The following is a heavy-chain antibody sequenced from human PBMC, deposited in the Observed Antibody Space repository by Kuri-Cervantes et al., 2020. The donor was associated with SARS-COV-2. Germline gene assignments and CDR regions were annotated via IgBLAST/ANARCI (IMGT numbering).Heavy chain of an antibody. CDR1: GGSISSYY. D-gene: IGHD3-3*01. CDR2: IYYSGST. CDR3: ARNPLADITIFGVVTGNNWFDP. J-gene: IGHJ5*02. Sequence: GSLRLSCTVSGGSISSYYWSWIRQPPGKGLEWIGYIYYSGSTNYNPSLKSRVTISVDTSKNQFSLKLSSVTAADTAVYYCARNPLADITIFGVVTGNNWFDPWGQGTLVTVSS. V-gene: IGHV4-59*08.